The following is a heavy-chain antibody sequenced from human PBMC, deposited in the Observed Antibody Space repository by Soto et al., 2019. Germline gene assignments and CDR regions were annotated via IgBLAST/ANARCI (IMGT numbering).Heavy chain of an antibody. V-gene: IGHV3-9*01. Sequence: GGSLRLSCVASGFTFDDYAMHWVRQAPGKGLEWVSGITWSGGTRDYADSVKGRFTISRDNAKNSVYLQMDSLRAEDTALYYCIRGRQGGDQVWGRGTLGTGSS. J-gene: IGHJ1*01. CDR3: IRGRQGGDQV. CDR2: ITWSGGTR. CDR1: GFTFDDYA. D-gene: IGHD3-10*01.